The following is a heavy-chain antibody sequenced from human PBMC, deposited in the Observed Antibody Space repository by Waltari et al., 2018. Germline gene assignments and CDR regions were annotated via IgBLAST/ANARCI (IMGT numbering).Heavy chain of an antibody. CDR2: IYSGGST. J-gene: IGHJ3*02. D-gene: IGHD1-26*01. V-gene: IGHV3-53*02. CDR1: GFTVSSNY. Sequence: EVQLVETGGGLLQPGGSLRLSCAASGFTVSSNYMSWVRQAPGKGLEWVSVIYSGGSTYYADSVKGRFTISRDNSKNTLYLQMNSLRAEDTAVYFCARDDRSAKREHIPTAFDIWGQGTMVTVSS. CDR3: ARDDRSAKREHIPTAFDI.